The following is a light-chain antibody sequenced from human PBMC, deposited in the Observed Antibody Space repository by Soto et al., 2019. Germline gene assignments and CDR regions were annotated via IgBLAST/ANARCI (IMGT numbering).Light chain of an antibody. J-gene: IGKJ5*01. Sequence: EIVMTQSPATLSVSPGERASLSCRASQSVRSNLAWYQQKPGQAPRLLIYGASTRATGIPARFSGSGSGTEFTLTISSLQSEDFALYYCQQYNDWPLTFGQGTRLEIK. V-gene: IGKV3-15*01. CDR1: QSVRSN. CDR2: GAS. CDR3: QQYNDWPLT.